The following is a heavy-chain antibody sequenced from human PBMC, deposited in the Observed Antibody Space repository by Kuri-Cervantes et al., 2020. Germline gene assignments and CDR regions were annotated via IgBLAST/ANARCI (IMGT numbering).Heavy chain of an antibody. CDR3: ARERDSSGWPLRSVDY. Sequence: GGSLRLSYAASGFTFSSYAMHWVRQAPGKGLEWVAVISYDGSNKYYADSVKGRFTISRDNSKNTLYLQMNSLRAEDTAVYYCARERDSSGWPLRSVDYWGQGTLVTVSS. J-gene: IGHJ4*02. V-gene: IGHV3-30-3*01. CDR2: ISYDGSNK. CDR1: GFTFSSYA. D-gene: IGHD6-19*01.